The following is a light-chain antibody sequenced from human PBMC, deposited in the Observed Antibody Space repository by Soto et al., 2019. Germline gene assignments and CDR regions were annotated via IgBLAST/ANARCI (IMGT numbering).Light chain of an antibody. CDR1: SSDVGGYNY. V-gene: IGLV2-11*01. CDR3: CSYAGRYIYV. CDR2: DVN. J-gene: IGLJ1*01. Sequence: PGLTQPRSVSWSPGQAVSISCTGTSSDVGGYNYVSWYQQHPGKAPKVMIYDVNKRPSGVPDRFSGSKSGNTASLTISGLQSEDEADYYCCSYAGRYIYVFGTGTKVTVL.